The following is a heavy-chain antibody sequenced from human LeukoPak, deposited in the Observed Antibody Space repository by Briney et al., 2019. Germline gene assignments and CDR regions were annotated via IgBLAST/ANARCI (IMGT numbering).Heavy chain of an antibody. D-gene: IGHD3-9*01. V-gene: IGHV4-38-2*01. J-gene: IGHJ6*04. CDR3: VRHPDPYYDIFLV. Sequence: SETLSLTCGVSGYSISSGFYWGWIRQPPGKGLEWIGSMYHSGSIYYNRSLKSRVTISADTSNNHLSLKLSSVTAADTAVYYYVRHPDPYYDIFLVWGKGTTVTVSS. CDR2: MYHSGSI. CDR1: GYSISSGFY.